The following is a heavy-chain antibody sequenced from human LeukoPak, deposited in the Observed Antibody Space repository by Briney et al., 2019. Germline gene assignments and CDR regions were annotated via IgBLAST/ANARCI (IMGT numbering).Heavy chain of an antibody. Sequence: SVKVSCKASGGTFSSYAISWARQAPGQGLEWMGGIIPIFGTANYAQKFQGRVTITTDESTSTAYMELSSLRSEDTAVYYCASVYGSGSYYTRYYFDYWGQGTLVTVSS. CDR2: IIPIFGTA. D-gene: IGHD3-10*01. CDR3: ASVYGSGSYYTRYYFDY. CDR1: GGTFSSYA. J-gene: IGHJ4*02. V-gene: IGHV1-69*05.